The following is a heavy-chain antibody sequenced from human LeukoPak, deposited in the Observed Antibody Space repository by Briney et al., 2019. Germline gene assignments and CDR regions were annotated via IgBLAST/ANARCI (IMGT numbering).Heavy chain of an antibody. CDR1: GYTFTSYY. J-gene: IGHJ4*02. CDR3: TRDVSGYDTLDY. V-gene: IGHV1-46*01. Sequence: ASVKVSCKATGYTFTSYYMHWVRQAPGPGLEWMGIINPSVGTTNYAQKFQGRVSMTRDASTTTLYMDLSSLRSDDTAVYYCTRDVSGYDTLDYWGQGTLVTVSS. CDR2: INPSVGTT. D-gene: IGHD5-12*01.